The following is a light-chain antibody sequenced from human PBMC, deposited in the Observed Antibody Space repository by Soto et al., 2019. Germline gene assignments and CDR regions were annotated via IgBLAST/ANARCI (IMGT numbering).Light chain of an antibody. CDR2: GAS. CDR1: QSVSSN. V-gene: IGKV3-15*01. Sequence: EIVMTQSPATLSVSPGERATLSCRASQSVSSNLAWYQQKHGKAPRLLIYGASTRATGVPARLSGSGYGTELTLTISSLQYEDFEVYYCQQYNNWTWTFGQGTKVDIK. CDR3: QQYNNWTWT. J-gene: IGKJ1*01.